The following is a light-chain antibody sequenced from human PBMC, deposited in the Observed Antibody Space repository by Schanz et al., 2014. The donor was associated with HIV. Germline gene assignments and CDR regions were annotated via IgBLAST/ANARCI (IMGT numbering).Light chain of an antibody. CDR3: SSLRV. Sequence: QSALTQPASVSGSPGQSIAISCTGTSSDVGGYNYVSWYQQLPNKAPKLIIYDVNSRPSGVFNRFSGSKSGNTASLTISGLQAEDEADYYCSSLRVFGGGTKLTVL. V-gene: IGLV2-14*03. CDR2: DVN. J-gene: IGLJ3*02. CDR1: SSDVGGYNY.